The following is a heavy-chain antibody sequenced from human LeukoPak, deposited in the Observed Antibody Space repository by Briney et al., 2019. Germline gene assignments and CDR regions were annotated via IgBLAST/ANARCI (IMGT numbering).Heavy chain of an antibody. D-gene: IGHD5-24*01. CDR1: GFTFSSYA. CDR2: ISGSGGST. CDR3: AKAPDAYNYLSRLFDY. J-gene: IGHJ4*02. Sequence: GGSLRLSCAASGFTFSSYAMSWVRQAPGKGLELVSAISGSGGSTYYADSVKGRFTISRDNSKNTLYLQMNSLRAEDTAVYYCAKAPDAYNYLSRLFDYWGQGTLVTVSS. V-gene: IGHV3-23*01.